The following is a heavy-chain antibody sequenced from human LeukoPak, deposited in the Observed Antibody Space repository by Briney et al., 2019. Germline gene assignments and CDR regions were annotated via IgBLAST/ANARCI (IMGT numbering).Heavy chain of an antibody. D-gene: IGHD3-9*01. V-gene: IGHV1-2*02. CDR2: INPNSGGT. CDR3: ARASKYDILTGFDY. J-gene: IGHJ4*02. CDR1: GYTFTGYY. Sequence: GASVKVSCKASGYTFTGYYMHWVRQAPGQGLEWMGWINPNSGGTNYAQKFQGRVTMTRDTSISTAYMELSRLRSEDTAVYYCARASKYDILTGFDYWGQGTLVTVSS.